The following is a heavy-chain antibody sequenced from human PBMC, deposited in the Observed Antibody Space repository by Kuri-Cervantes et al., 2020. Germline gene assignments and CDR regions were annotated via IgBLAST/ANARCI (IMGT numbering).Heavy chain of an antibody. CDR1: GYTFTSYD. D-gene: IGHD3-9*01. CDR3: ARSWGAVRYFDWYRVSPYYYYYGMDV. Sequence: ASVKVSCKASGYTFTSYDINWVRQATGQGLEWMGWMNPNSGNTGYAQKFQGRVTMTSNTSLSTAYMELSSLRSEDTAVYYCARSWGAVRYFDWYRVSPYYYYYGMDVWGQGTTVTVSS. CDR2: MNPNSGNT. J-gene: IGHJ6*02. V-gene: IGHV1-8*01.